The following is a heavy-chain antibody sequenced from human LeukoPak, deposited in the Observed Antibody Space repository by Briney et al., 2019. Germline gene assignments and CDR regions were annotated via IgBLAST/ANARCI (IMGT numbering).Heavy chain of an antibody. CDR3: ARDLGYSSGPNY. J-gene: IGHJ4*02. Sequence: GGSLRLSCAASGFTFSSYWMTWVRQAPGKGLEWVANIKQDGSDKYYVDSVKGRFTISRDNARNSLFLQMNSLRAEDTAVYYCARDLGYSSGPNYWGQGTRVTVSS. CDR1: GFTFSSYW. V-gene: IGHV3-7*01. D-gene: IGHD6-19*01. CDR2: IKQDGSDK.